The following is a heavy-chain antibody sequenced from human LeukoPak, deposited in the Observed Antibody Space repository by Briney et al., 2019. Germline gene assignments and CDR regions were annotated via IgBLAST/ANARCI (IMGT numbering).Heavy chain of an antibody. CDR1: GFTFSGYG. D-gene: IGHD3-10*02. V-gene: IGHV3-30*18. Sequence: GGSLRLSCAASGFTFSGYGMHWVRQAPGKGLEWVAVISYDGSNKYYADSAKGRFTISRDNSKNTLYLQMNSLRAEDTAVYYCAKDTEPGDYYVQIDYWGQGTLVTVSS. CDR3: AKDTEPGDYYVQIDY. J-gene: IGHJ4*02. CDR2: ISYDGSNK.